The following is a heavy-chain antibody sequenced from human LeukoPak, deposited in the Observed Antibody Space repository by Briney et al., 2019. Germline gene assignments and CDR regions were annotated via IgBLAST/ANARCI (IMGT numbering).Heavy chain of an antibody. CDR1: GFTFRSYW. J-gene: IGHJ4*02. Sequence: GGSLRLSCAASGFTFRSYWMHWVRQAPGKGLVWVSRINSDGSSTTYADSVKGRFTISRDNAKNTLYLQMNSLRAEDTAVYYCARGPSIVGAHFDYWGQGTLVTVSS. CDR3: ARGPSIVGAHFDY. D-gene: IGHD1-26*01. V-gene: IGHV3-74*01. CDR2: INSDGSST.